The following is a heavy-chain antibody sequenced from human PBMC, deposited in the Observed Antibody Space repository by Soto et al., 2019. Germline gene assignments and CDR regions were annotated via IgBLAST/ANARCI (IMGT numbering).Heavy chain of an antibody. D-gene: IGHD5-12*01. Sequence: GASVKVSCKASGYTFTSYDINWVRQATGQGLEWMGWMNPNSGNTGYAQKFQGRVTMTRNTSISTAYMELSSLRSEDTAVYYCARGGYSGYFTRGLEYYCGMDVWGQGTTVTVSS. CDR3: ARGGYSGYFTRGLEYYCGMDV. CDR1: GYTFTSYD. CDR2: MNPNSGNT. J-gene: IGHJ6*02. V-gene: IGHV1-8*01.